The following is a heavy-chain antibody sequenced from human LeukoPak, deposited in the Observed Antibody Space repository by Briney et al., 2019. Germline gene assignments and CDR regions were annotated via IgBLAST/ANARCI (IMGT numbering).Heavy chain of an antibody. CDR1: GFNFSTYD. D-gene: IGHD3-22*01. Sequence: PGGPLRLSCAASGFNFSTYDLSWLRHTPGKGLEWVSIIGVSGGTNYYAESMKGRFTISRDNSKNTVYLQMNSLRDEDTAVYFCAKGIYDSSGYYLDFWGQGTLVTVSS. CDR2: IGVSGGTN. V-gene: IGHV3-23*01. CDR3: AKGIYDSSGYYLDF. J-gene: IGHJ4*02.